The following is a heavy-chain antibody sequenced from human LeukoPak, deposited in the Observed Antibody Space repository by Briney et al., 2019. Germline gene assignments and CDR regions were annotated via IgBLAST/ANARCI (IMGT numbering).Heavy chain of an antibody. J-gene: IGHJ3*02. V-gene: IGHV4-39*01. CDR2: IYYSGST. CDR1: GDSISTSNSY. CDR3: ARHLYTYGSKGAFDI. D-gene: IGHD5-18*01. Sequence: SETLSLTCTVSGDSISTSNSYWGWIRQPPGKGLEWIGSIYYSGSTYYNPSLKSRVTISVDTSKNQFSLKLSSVTAADTAVYYCARHLYTYGSKGAFDIWGQGTMVTVSS.